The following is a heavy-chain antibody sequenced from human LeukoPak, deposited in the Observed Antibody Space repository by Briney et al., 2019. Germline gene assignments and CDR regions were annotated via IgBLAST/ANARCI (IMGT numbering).Heavy chain of an antibody. Sequence: SWIRQPPGKGLEWIGYIYHSGSTYYNPSLKSRVTISVDGSKNQFSLKLSSVTAADTAVYYCARTYYDFWSGYYTEAGWFDPWGQGTLVTVSS. CDR3: ARTYYDFWSGYYTEAGWFDP. V-gene: IGHV4-30-2*01. J-gene: IGHJ5*02. CDR2: IYHSGST. D-gene: IGHD3-3*01.